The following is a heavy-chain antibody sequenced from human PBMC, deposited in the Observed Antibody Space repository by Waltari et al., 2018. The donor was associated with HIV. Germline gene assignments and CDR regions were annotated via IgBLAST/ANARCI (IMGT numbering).Heavy chain of an antibody. CDR1: GFSVSDNY. V-gene: IGHV3-53*01. J-gene: IGHJ4*02. CDR2: VYLRGST. Sequence: VQLVESGGGLIQPGGSLSLSCAASGFSVSDNYMSWVRQAPGKRPEWVSVVYLRGSTDYADSVGGRFTTSRDESKNMLYLQMNSLRAEDMAVYYCARALTRGLWDSWGQGTLVSVSS. CDR3: ARALTRGLWDS. D-gene: IGHD2-2*01.